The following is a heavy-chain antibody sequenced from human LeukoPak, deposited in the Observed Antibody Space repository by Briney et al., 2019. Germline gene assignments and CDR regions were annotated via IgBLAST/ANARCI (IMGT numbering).Heavy chain of an antibody. V-gene: IGHV3-30*02. CDR3: AKDQPPYSSGWYTGGFDY. Sequence: PGGSLRLSCAASGFTFSSYGMHWVRQAPGKGLEWVAFLRYDGSNKYFADSVKGRFTISRDNSKNMLYPQMNSLRPEDTAVYYCAKDQPPYSSGWYTGGFDYWGQGTLVTVSS. CDR2: LRYDGSNK. D-gene: IGHD6-19*01. J-gene: IGHJ4*02. CDR1: GFTFSSYG.